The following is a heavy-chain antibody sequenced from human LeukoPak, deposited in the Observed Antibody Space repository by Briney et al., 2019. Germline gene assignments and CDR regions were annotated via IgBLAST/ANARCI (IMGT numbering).Heavy chain of an antibody. CDR3: ARRESIAVGHRQPYWYFDL. CDR2: IHGRGSS. CDR1: GDSITGYF. Sequence: PSETLSLTCTVSGDSITGYFWSWIRQPAGRGLEWIGRIHGRGSSNYNPSLKSRVTTSEDTSKNQLSLTVTSVTAADTAVYYCARRESIAVGHRQPYWYFDLWGRGTLVTVSS. D-gene: IGHD6-19*01. V-gene: IGHV4-4*07. J-gene: IGHJ2*01.